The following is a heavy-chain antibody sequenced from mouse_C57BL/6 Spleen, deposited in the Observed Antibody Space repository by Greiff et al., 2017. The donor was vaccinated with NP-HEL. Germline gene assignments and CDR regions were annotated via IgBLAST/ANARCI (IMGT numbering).Heavy chain of an antibody. J-gene: IGHJ2*01. V-gene: IGHV5-17*01. CDR2: ISSGSSTI. D-gene: IGHD1-1*01. Sequence: EVKLMESGGGLVKPGGSLKLSCAASGFTFSDYGMHWVRQAPEKGLEWVAYISSGSSTIYYADTVKGRFTISRDNAKNTLFLQMTSLRSEDTAMYYCARLTVVAYYFDYWGQVTTLTVSS. CDR3: ARLTVVAYYFDY. CDR1: GFTFSDYG.